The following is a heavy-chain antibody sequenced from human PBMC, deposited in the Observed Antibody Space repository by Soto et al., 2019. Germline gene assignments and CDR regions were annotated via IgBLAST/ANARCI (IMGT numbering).Heavy chain of an antibody. CDR1: GGSISSYY. J-gene: IGHJ3*02. D-gene: IGHD2-2*01. CDR3: ARVVPAAMVQNAFDI. Sequence: SETLSLTCTVSGGSISSYYWSWIRQPPGKGLEWIGYIYYSGSTNYNPSLKSRVTISVDTSKNQFSLKLSSVTAADTAVYYCARVVPAAMVQNAFDIWGQGTMVTVSS. CDR2: IYYSGST. V-gene: IGHV4-59*08.